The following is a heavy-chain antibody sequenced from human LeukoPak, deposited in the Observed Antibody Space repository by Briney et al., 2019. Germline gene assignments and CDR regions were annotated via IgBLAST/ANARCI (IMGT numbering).Heavy chain of an antibody. Sequence: GGSLRLSCTASGFTFSSYSMNWVRQAPGKGLEWVSYIGSSGSTISYADSVQGRLTISRDNAKNSLYLQMNSLRAEDTAVYYCARVPTTYGMDVWGQGTTVTVSS. J-gene: IGHJ6*02. CDR3: ARVPTTYGMDV. D-gene: IGHD4-17*01. V-gene: IGHV3-48*01. CDR1: GFTFSSYS. CDR2: IGSSGSTI.